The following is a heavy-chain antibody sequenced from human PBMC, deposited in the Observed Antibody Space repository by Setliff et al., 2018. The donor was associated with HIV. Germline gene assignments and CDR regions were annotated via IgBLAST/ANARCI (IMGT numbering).Heavy chain of an antibody. Sequence: SETLSLTCIVSGAGISGYSWSWIRQPPGKGLEWIGDIDSNGRPNYNTSLNSRLTVSADPSKNQISMKLSSVTAADTAVYYCAKRAVQDGTVTSSNWFESWGQGTLVTVSS. CDR2: IDSNGRP. V-gene: IGHV4-4*09. D-gene: IGHD1-7*01. CDR1: GAGISGYS. J-gene: IGHJ5*01. CDR3: AKRAVQDGTVTSSNWFES.